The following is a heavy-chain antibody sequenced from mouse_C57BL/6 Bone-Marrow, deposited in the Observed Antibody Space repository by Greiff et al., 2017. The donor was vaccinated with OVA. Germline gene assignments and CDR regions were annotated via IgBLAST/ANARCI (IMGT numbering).Heavy chain of an antibody. CDR1: GFSLTSYG. J-gene: IGHJ4*01. CDR2: IWRGGST. CDR3: ANYDYGGGAMDY. D-gene: IGHD2-4*01. Sequence: VQLVESGPGLVQPSQSLSITCTVSGFSLTSYGVHWVRQSPGKGLEWLGVIWRGGSTDYNAAFMSRLSITKDNSKSQVFFKMNSLQADDTAIYYCANYDYGGGAMDYWGQGTSVTVSS. V-gene: IGHV2-5*01.